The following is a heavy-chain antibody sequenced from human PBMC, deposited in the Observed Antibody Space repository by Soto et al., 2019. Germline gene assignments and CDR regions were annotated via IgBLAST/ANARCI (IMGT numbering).Heavy chain of an antibody. J-gene: IGHJ3*01. CDR1: GYTFTGYY. CDR3: ARDSIYYYDSGAAAFDV. D-gene: IGHD3-22*01. V-gene: IGHV1-2*02. Sequence: ASVKVSCKASGYTFTGYYMHWVRQAPGQGLQWMGWINPNSGGTNFAQKFQGRVTMTRDTSINTAYMELSRMRSDDTAVYYCARDSIYYYDSGAAAFDVSGQATMVTVS. CDR2: INPNSGGT.